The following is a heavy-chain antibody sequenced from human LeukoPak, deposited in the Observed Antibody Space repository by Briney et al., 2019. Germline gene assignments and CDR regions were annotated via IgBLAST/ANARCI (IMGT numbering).Heavy chain of an antibody. CDR1: GYSISSGYY. D-gene: IGHD1-26*01. CDR2: IYHSGST. J-gene: IGHJ4*02. CDR3: ARDRGYSGSYYGY. V-gene: IGHV4-38-2*02. Sequence: SETLSLTCTVSGYSISSGYYWGWIRQPPGKGLEWIGSIYHSGSTYYNPSLKSRVTISVDTSKNQFSLKLSSVTAADTAVYYCARDRGYSGSYYGYWGQGTLVTVSS.